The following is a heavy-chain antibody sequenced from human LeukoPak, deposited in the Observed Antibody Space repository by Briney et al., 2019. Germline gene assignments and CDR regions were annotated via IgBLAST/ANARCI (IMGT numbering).Heavy chain of an antibody. CDR1: GFTFSSYA. CDR2: IIGSGSST. D-gene: IGHD6-13*01. V-gene: IGHV3-23*01. CDR3: AKDRAQQLVLDF. Sequence: GGSLRLSCAASGFTFSSYAMSWVRQAPGKGLEWVSAIIGSGSSTYYADSVKGRFTISRDNSKNTLFLQMNSLRAEDTAVYYCAKDRAQQLVLDFWGQGTLVTVAS. J-gene: IGHJ4*02.